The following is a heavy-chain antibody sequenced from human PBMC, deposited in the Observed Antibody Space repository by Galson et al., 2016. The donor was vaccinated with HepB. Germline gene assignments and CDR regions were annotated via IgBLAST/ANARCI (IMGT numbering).Heavy chain of an antibody. J-gene: IGHJ4*02. CDR3: VTDETCDSNGCLDY. CDR2: ITSNGGHT. D-gene: IGHD2/OR15-2a*01. Sequence: SLRLSCAASGFTFSQFAMHWVRQAPGKGLESVSAITSNGGHTYYAGSVKGRFTISRDNSKNTLYVQMNSLRREATAVYYCVTDETCDSNGCLDYWGQGTLVTVSS. V-gene: IGHV3-64*05. CDR1: GFTFSQFA.